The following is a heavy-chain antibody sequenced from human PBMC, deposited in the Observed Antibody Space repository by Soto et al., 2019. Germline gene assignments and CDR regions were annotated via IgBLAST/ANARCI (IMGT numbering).Heavy chain of an antibody. D-gene: IGHD3-22*01. J-gene: IGHJ4*02. V-gene: IGHV4-59*08. CDR3: ARLGGYFQALDS. CDR1: GGSISPNY. CDR2: IYFGGTT. Sequence: QVQLQESGPGLVKPSETLSLTCTVSGGSISPNYWSWIRQPPGKGLEWIGYIYFGGTTMYNPSLKRRVXXXVXASKNHFSLQLTSVTAADTAVYYCARLGGYFQALDSWGQGTLVTVSS.